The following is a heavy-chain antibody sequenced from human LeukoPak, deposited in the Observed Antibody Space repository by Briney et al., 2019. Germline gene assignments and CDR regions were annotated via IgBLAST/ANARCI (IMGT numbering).Heavy chain of an antibody. CDR2: IYASGGT. CDR1: GGSISSGSYY. V-gene: IGHV4-61*09. D-gene: IGHD3-16*01. CDR3: TREKSYGYIRADS. Sequence: SETLSLTCTVSGGSISSGSYYWIWIRQPAGKGLEWIGHIYASGGTKYNPSLESRVTISIDTSKNQLSLRLSSVTAADTAVYYCTREKSYGYIRADSWGQGTLVAVSS. J-gene: IGHJ4*02.